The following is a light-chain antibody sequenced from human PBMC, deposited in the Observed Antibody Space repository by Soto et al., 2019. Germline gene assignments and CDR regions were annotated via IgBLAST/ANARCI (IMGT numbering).Light chain of an antibody. CDR2: WAS. V-gene: IGKV4-1*01. J-gene: IGKJ1*01. Sequence: DIVMTQSPDSLAVSLGERATINCKSSRSVLYRPNNKNYLAWYQKKPGQPPKLLIYWASNRESGVPDRFSGSGSATDFTLTISSLQAEDVATYYCHQYADTPRTFGQGTKVEIK. CDR1: RSVLYRPNNKNY. CDR3: HQYADTPRT.